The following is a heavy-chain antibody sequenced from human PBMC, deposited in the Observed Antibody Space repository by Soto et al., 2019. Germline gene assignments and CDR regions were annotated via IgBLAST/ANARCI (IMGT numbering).Heavy chain of an antibody. D-gene: IGHD1-7*01. Sequence: ASVKVSCKASGDTFTSYGISWVRRAPGQGLEWMGWISAYNGNTNYAQKLQGRVTMTTDTSTSTAYTELRSLRSDDTAVYYCARDGPHGWNYRIDYWGQGTLVTVSS. CDR2: ISAYNGNT. CDR3: ARDGPHGWNYRIDY. J-gene: IGHJ4*02. V-gene: IGHV1-18*04. CDR1: GDTFTSYG.